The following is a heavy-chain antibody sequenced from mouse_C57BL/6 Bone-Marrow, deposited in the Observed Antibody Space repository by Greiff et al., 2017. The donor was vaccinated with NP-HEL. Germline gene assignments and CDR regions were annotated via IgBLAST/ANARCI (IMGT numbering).Heavy chain of an antibody. Sequence: VQLQQSGAELVRPGASVKLSCTASGFNIKDDYMHWVKQRPEQGLEWIGWIDPENGDTEYASKFQGKATITADTSSNTAYLQLSRLTSEATAVDYCTKSYWYFDVWGTGTTVTVSS. V-gene: IGHV14-4*01. CDR2: IDPENGDT. CDR1: GFNIKDDY. J-gene: IGHJ1*03. CDR3: TKSYWYFDV.